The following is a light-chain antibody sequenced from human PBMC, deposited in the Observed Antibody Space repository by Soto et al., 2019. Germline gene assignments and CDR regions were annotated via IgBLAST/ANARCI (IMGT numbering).Light chain of an antibody. CDR3: QSYDSSLSVV. CDR2: GNS. CDR1: SSNIGAGYD. Sequence: QSVLTQPPSVSWAPGQRVTISCTGSSSNIGAGYDVHWYQQLPGTAPKLLIYGNSNRPSGVPDRFSGSKSGTSASLAITGLQAEDEAEYYCQSYDSSLSVVFGGGTKLTVL. J-gene: IGLJ2*01. V-gene: IGLV1-40*01.